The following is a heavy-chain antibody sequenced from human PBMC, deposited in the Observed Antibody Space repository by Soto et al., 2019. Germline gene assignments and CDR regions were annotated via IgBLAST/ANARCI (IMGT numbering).Heavy chain of an antibody. CDR1: GFTVSSNY. D-gene: IGHD5-12*01. CDR2: IYSGGNT. Sequence: SGGSLRLSCAAAGFTVSSNYMTWVRQAPGEGLEWVAVIYSGGNTNYADSVKGRFTISRDNSKNTLYLQMNTLRAEDTAVYYCARGFNWLDYWGQGTLVTVSS. J-gene: IGHJ4*02. CDR3: ARGFNWLDY. V-gene: IGHV3-53*01.